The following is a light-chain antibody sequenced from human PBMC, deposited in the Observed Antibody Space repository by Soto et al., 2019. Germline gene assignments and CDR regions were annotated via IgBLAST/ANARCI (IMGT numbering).Light chain of an antibody. CDR3: LQDYTYPRT. CDR1: QRIRHD. V-gene: IGKV1-6*01. Sequence: TELTQSPSYLSVSVGDRVIMNCRASQRIRHDLGWYQQKPGKAPELLIYAASILQSGVPSRFSGSGSGTDFTLTITSLQPEDFAIYYCLQDYTYPRTFGGGTKVDIK. CDR2: AAS. J-gene: IGKJ4*01.